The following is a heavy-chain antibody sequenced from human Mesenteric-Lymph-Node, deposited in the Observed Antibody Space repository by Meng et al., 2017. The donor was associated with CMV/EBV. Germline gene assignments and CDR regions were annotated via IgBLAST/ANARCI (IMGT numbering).Heavy chain of an antibody. CDR3: ARGKWKIFGVTTPHGLDV. CDR1: GGSVSSGSYY. V-gene: IGHV4-61*01. D-gene: IGHD3-3*01. J-gene: IGHJ6*02. Sequence: GSLRLSCTVSGGSVSSGSYYWSWIRQPPGKGLEWIGYIYYSGSTNYNPSLKSRVTISVDTSKNQFSLKLSSVTAADTAVYYCARGKWKIFGVTTPHGLDVWGLGTTVTVSS. CDR2: IYYSGST.